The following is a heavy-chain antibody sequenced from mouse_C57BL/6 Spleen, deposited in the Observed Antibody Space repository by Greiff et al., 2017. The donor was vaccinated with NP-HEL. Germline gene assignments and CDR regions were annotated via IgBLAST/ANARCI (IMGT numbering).Heavy chain of an antibody. CDR1: GFTFSDYG. V-gene: IGHV5-17*01. J-gene: IGHJ1*03. CDR2: ISSGSSTI. CDR3: TTIPPLYWYFDV. Sequence: EVKLMESGGGLVKPGGSLKLSCAASGFTFSDYGMHWVRQAPEKGLEWVAYISSGSSTIYYADTVQGRFTISRDNAKTTLFLQMTSLRSEDTAMYYCTTIPPLYWYFDVWGTGTTVTVSS.